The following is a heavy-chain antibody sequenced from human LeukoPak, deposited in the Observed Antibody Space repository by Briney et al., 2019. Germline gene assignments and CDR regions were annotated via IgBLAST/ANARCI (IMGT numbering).Heavy chain of an antibody. J-gene: IGHJ4*02. CDR3: AKGHTGYDFPHFDY. D-gene: IGHD5-12*01. CDR2: MSGTGGNT. V-gene: IGHV3-23*01. CDR1: GFTFSSYA. Sequence: GGSLRLSCAASGFTFSSYAMSWVRQAPGKGLEWVSFMSGTGGNTYYPDPVKGRFTISRDNSKNTLYLHMNSLRAEDTALYCCAKGHTGYDFPHFDYWGQGTLVTVSS.